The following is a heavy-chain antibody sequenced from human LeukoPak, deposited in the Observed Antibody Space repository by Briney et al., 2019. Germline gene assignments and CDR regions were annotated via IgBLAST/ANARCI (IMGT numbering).Heavy chain of an antibody. D-gene: IGHD3-16*01. CDR2: IRYDGSNK. CDR3: AKDRSYDYVWGTLKYLDY. J-gene: IGHJ4*02. Sequence: GGSLRLSCAASGFTFSSYGMHWVRQAPGKGLEWVAFIRYDGSNKYYADSVKGRFTISRDNSKNTLYLQMNSLRAEDTAVYYCAKDRSYDYVWGTLKYLDYWGQGNLVTVSS. V-gene: IGHV3-30*02. CDR1: GFTFSSYG.